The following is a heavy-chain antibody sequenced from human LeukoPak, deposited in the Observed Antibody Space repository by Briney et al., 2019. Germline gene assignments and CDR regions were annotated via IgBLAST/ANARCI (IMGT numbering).Heavy chain of an antibody. CDR3: AKDLWMEDIVVVPAATVFDY. Sequence: GGSLRLSCAASGFTFSSYAMSWVRQAPGKGLEWVSAISGSGGSTYYADSVKGRFTISRDNSKNTLYLQMNSLRAGDTAVYYCAKDLWMEDIVVVPAATVFDYWGQGTLVTVSS. D-gene: IGHD2-2*01. J-gene: IGHJ4*02. CDR1: GFTFSSYA. V-gene: IGHV3-23*01. CDR2: ISGSGGST.